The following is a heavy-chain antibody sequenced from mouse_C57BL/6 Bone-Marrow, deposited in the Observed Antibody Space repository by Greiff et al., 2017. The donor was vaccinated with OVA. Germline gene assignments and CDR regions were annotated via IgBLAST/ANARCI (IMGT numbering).Heavy chain of an antibody. CDR1: GFSLTSYG. V-gene: IGHV2-4*01. J-gene: IGHJ1*03. CDR2: IWSGGST. Sequence: QVQLQQSGPGLVQPSQSLSITCTVSGFSLTSYGVHWVRQPPGQGLEWLGVIWSGGSTAYNAAFISRLSISHDNSKSQVFFKMNSLPADDTATYYCAKTGFITTVVATLDWYFDVWGTGTTVTVSS. D-gene: IGHD1-1*01. CDR3: AKTGFITTVVATLDWYFDV.